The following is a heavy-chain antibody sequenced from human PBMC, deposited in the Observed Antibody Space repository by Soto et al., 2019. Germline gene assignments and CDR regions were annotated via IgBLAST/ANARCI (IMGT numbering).Heavy chain of an antibody. CDR1: GFSFSTYN. V-gene: IGHV3-21*02. CDR3: VREDGLVGSNSAFDQ. D-gene: IGHD7-27*01. J-gene: IGHJ4*02. CDR2: INGRSNYK. Sequence: EAELLESGGGLVKPGGSLRLSCAASGFSFSTYNMNWVRQAPGKGLEWVSSINGRSNYKYYTDSVKGRFTISRDNPKNSLYLQMDSLRVEDTAVYYCVREDGLVGSNSAFDQWGQGTLVIVSS.